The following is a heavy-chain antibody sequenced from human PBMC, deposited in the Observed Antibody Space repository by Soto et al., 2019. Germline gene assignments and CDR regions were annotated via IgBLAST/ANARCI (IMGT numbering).Heavy chain of an antibody. J-gene: IGHJ5*02. CDR1: GDSVSSNIAT. Sequence: SQTLSLTCAISGDSVSSNIATWNWIRQSPSRGLEWLGRTYYRSKWYNDYAVSVKSRITINPDTSKNQFSLQLNSVTPEDTAVHYCARANPTGGGYDRWGQGTLVTVCS. V-gene: IGHV6-1*01. CDR3: ARANPTGGGYDR. D-gene: IGHD5-12*01. CDR2: TYYRSKWYN.